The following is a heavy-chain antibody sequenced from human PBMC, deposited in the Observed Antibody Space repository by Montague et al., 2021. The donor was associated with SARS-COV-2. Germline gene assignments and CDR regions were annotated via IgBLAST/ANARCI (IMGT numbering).Heavy chain of an antibody. CDR2: N. Sequence: NYYAVSVKSLITINPDTSKNQISLQPNSVTPEDTAVYYCARTSASSDYWGQGTLVTVSS. V-gene: IGHV6-1*01. CDR3: ARTSASSDY. J-gene: IGHJ4*02. D-gene: IGHD1-26*01.